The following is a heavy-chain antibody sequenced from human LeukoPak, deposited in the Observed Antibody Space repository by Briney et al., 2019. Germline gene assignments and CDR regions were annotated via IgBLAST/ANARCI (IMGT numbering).Heavy chain of an antibody. CDR3: ASSPGSLGNFDI. D-gene: IGHD3-16*01. CDR1: GFTFSSYT. J-gene: IGHJ3*02. CDR2: ISSSSNYI. Sequence: GGSLRLSCAASGFTFSSYTMNWVRQAPGKGLEWVSSISSSSNYIHYADSLKGRFTISRDNANNSLYLQMNSLRAEDTAVYFCASSPGSLGNFDIWGQGTMVTVSS. V-gene: IGHV3-21*01.